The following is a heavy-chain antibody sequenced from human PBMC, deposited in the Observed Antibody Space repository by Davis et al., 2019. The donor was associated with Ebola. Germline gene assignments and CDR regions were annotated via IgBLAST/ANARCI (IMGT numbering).Heavy chain of an antibody. J-gene: IGHJ4*02. CDR1: GFTFSSYG. CDR2: IWYDGSNK. D-gene: IGHD5-18*01. Sequence: GGSLRLSCAASGFTFSSYGMHWVRQAPGKGLEWVAVIWYDGSNKYYADSVKGRFTISRDNSKNTLYLQMNSLRAEDTAVYYCAREAPGKRGYSYGSLEFDYWGQGTLVTVSS. CDR3: AREAPGKRGYSYGSLEFDY. V-gene: IGHV3-33*01.